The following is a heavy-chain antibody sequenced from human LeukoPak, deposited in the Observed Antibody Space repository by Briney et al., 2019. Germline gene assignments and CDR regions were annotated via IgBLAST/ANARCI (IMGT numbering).Heavy chain of an antibody. J-gene: IGHJ4*02. CDR3: ARGSADWLFFDY. Sequence: TASETLSLTCTVSGGSISSYYWSWIRQPPGKGLEWIGYIYYSGSTNYNPSLKSRVTISVDTSKNQFSLKLSSVTAADTAVYYCARGSADWLFFDYWGQGTLVTVSS. D-gene: IGHD3-9*01. V-gene: IGHV4-59*01. CDR2: IYYSGST. CDR1: GGSISSYY.